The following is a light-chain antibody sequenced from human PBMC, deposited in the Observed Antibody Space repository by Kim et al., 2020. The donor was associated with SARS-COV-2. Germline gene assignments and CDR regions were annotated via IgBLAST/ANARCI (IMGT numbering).Light chain of an antibody. V-gene: IGKV3-15*01. CDR1: QSVSK. Sequence: LSVSPGERATRSCRASQSVSKLAWYQQRPGQATRLRIYGASTRATGIPARFSGSGSGTEFTLTISSLQSEDFAVYYCQQYNIWRTFGQGTKVDIK. CDR3: QQYNIWRT. CDR2: GAS. J-gene: IGKJ1*01.